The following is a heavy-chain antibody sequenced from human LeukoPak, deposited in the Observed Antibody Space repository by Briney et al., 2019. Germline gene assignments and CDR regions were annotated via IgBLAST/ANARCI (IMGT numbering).Heavy chain of an antibody. CDR2: INHSGST. CDR1: GGSFSGYY. CDR3: ARDLRAARPGY. V-gene: IGHV4-34*01. Sequence: SETLSLTCAVYGGSFSGYYWSWIRQPPGKGLEWIGEINHSGSTNYNPSLKSRVTISVDTSKNQFSLKLSSVTAADTAVYYCARDLRAARPGYWGQGTLVTVSS. D-gene: IGHD6-6*01. J-gene: IGHJ4*02.